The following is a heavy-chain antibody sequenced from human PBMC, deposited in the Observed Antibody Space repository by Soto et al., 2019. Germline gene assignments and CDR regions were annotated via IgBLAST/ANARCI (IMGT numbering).Heavy chain of an antibody. V-gene: IGHV4-4*07. CDR3: AREGSYSAYNFAHGIQLWSFDF. D-gene: IGHD5-12*01. J-gene: IGHJ4*02. Sequence: SETLSLTCTVSGGSINTFYWSWVRQPAGKGLEWIGRIFSSGSTSFNPSLESRVAMSVDTSKNHFSLNLSSVTAADMAVYYCAREGSYSAYNFAHGIQLWSFDFWGQGALVPVSS. CDR1: GGSINTFY. CDR2: IFSSGST.